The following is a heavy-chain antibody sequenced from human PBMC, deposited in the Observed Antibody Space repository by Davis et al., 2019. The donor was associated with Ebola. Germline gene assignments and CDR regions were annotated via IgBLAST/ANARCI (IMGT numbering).Heavy chain of an antibody. CDR3: ARDRFFAFDF. D-gene: IGHD3/OR15-3a*01. J-gene: IGHJ4*02. CDR1: GFAFSDFS. CDR2: ITKGSDAI. V-gene: IGHV3-48*02. Sequence: PGGSLRLSCAASGFAFSDFSMNWVRQAPGKGLEWITYITKGSDAIHYADSVKGRFTVSRDNAKNSVFLQMSSLRDEDSAVYYCARDRFFAFDFWSQGVHVSVSS.